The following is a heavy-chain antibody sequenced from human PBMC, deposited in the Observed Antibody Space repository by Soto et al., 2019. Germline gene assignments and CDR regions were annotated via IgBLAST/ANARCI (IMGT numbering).Heavy chain of an antibody. CDR1: GGTFSSYA. CDR2: IIPIFGTA. Sequence: SVKVSCKASGGTFSSYAISWVRQAPGQGLEWMGGIIPIFGTANYAQKFQGRVTITADKSTSTAYMELSSLRSEDTAVYYCASGASRGDFDYWGQGTLVTVSS. D-gene: IGHD3-10*01. V-gene: IGHV1-69*06. CDR3: ASGASRGDFDY. J-gene: IGHJ4*02.